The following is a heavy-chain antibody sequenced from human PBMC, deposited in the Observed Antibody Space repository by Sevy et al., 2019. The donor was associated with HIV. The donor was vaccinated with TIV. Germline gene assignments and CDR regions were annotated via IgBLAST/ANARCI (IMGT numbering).Heavy chain of an antibody. V-gene: IGHV3-23*01. CDR1: GFTFSSYA. CDR3: ANRIWFGELTQFDY. D-gene: IGHD3-10*01. J-gene: IGHJ4*02. CDR2: ISGSGGST. Sequence: GRSLRLSCAASGFTFSSYAMSWVRQAPGKGLEWVSAISGSGGSTYYADSVKGRFTISRDNSKNTLYLQMNSLRAEDTAVYYCANRIWFGELTQFDYWGQGTLVTVSS.